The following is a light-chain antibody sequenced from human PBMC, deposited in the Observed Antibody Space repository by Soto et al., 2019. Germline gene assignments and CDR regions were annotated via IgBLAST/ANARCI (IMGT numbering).Light chain of an antibody. Sequence: DIQMTQSPSTLSASVGDRVIITCRASQRLTNALVWYQQKPGKAPNLLIYKASNLVSGVPLRFSGSGYGTEFTLTISSLQPEDFATYYCQQHISYPRTFGQGTKVEIK. CDR2: KAS. CDR3: QQHISYPRT. CDR1: QRLTNA. V-gene: IGKV1-5*03. J-gene: IGKJ1*01.